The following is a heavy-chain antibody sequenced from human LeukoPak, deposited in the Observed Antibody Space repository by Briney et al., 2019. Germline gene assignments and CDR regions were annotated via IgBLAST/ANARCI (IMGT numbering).Heavy chain of an antibody. Sequence: ASVKVSCKGSGYSFTNYAVHLVRQAPGQRLEWLGWINPGNGDTKYSQNFQGRVTVTSDTSAATAYVELNSLTSEDTAVYYCARERWHCRVNCYSVYYYALDVWGQGTTVTVSS. D-gene: IGHD2-15*01. J-gene: IGHJ6*02. V-gene: IGHV1-3*01. CDR2: INPGNGDT. CDR1: GYSFTNYA. CDR3: ARERWHCRVNCYSVYYYALDV.